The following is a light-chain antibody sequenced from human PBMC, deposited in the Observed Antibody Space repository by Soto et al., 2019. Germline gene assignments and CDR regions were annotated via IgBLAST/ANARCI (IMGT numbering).Light chain of an antibody. CDR2: DAS. V-gene: IGKV3-11*01. CDR3: QQPYT. CDR1: QSVSSY. J-gene: IGKJ2*01. Sequence: EIVLTQSPATLSLSPGERATLSCRASQSVSSYLAWYQQKPGQAPRLLIYDASNRASGIPARFSGSESGTYFTLTISSLEPEEFAVYYCQQPYTFGQGTKLEIK.